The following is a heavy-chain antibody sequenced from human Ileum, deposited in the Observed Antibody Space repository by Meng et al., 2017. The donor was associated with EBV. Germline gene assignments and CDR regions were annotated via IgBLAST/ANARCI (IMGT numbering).Heavy chain of an antibody. V-gene: IGHV4-4*02. CDR3: ASSDYYRSDY. D-gene: IGHD3-22*01. Sequence: GGSISRSDWWSWVRQPPGKGLEWIGETSHSGSTNYSPSLKSRVTISLDKSKNQLSLKLNSVTAADTAVYYCASSDYYRSDYWGQGTLVTVSS. CDR2: TSHSGST. J-gene: IGHJ4*02. CDR1: GGSISRSDW.